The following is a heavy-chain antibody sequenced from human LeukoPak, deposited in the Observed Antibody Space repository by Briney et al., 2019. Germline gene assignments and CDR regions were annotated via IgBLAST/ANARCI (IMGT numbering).Heavy chain of an antibody. J-gene: IGHJ6*03. V-gene: IGHV4-38-2*01. D-gene: IGHD3-3*01. CDR3: ARGPLRFLYRFYYYYMDV. CDR1: GYSISSGYY. Sequence: SETLSLTCAVSGYSISSGYYWGWIRQPPGKGLEWIGSIYHSGSTYYNPSLKSRVTISVDTSKNQFSLKLSSVTAADTAVYYCARGPLRFLYRFYYYYMDVWGKGTTVTVSS. CDR2: IYHSGST.